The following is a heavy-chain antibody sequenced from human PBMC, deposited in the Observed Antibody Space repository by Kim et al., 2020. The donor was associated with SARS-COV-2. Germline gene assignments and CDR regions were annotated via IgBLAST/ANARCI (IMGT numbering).Heavy chain of an antibody. Sequence: GGSLRLSCAASGFTFSRYGMHWVRQAPGKGLEWVAVISYDGSNKYYADSVKGRFTISRDNSKNTLYLQMNSLRAEDTAVYYCAKEGGYLDYWGQGTLVTVSS. CDR3: AKEGGYLDY. V-gene: IGHV3-30*18. CDR2: ISYDGSNK. J-gene: IGHJ4*02. CDR1: GFTFSRYG.